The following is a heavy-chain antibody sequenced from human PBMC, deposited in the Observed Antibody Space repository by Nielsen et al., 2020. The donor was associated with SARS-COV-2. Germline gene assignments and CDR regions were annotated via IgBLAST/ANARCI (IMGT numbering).Heavy chain of an antibody. V-gene: IGHV4-61*08. CDR1: GGSISSGGYY. CDR2: IYYTGST. D-gene: IGHD3-22*01. J-gene: IGHJ4*02. CDR3: ARYNYDSGGYYYAY. Sequence: SETLSLTCAVSGGSISSGGYYWSWIRQPPGKEPEWIGHIYYTGSTTYNSSLGGRITISVDTSKNQFSLRLSSVTAADTAVYYCARYNYDSGGYYYAYWGQGALVTVSS.